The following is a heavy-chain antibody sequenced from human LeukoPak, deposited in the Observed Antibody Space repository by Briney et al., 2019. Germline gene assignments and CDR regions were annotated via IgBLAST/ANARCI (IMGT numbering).Heavy chain of an antibody. CDR2: TYYRSKWYN. CDR3: ARARCGGDCYPNDAFDI. CDR1: GDSVSSNSAA. D-gene: IGHD2-21*02. Sequence: SQTLSLTCAISGDSVSSNSAAWNWIRQSPSRGLEWLGRTYYRSKWYNDYAVSVKSRITINPDTSKNQFSLKLSSVTAADTAVYYCARARCGGDCYPNDAFDIWGQGTMVTVSS. J-gene: IGHJ3*02. V-gene: IGHV6-1*01.